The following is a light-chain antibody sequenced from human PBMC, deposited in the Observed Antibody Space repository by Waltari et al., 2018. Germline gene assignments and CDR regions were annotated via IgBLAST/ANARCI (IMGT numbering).Light chain of an antibody. CDR1: KLGDKY. CDR3: QTWDSNTVV. Sequence: SYDLTQPPSVSASPGQPASIACFGEKLGDKYVSWSQQKPGQSPVLVIYQDTKRPSVIPERFSASNSGNTATLTVSETQAVDAASYYCQTWDSNTVVFGGGTTLTVL. CDR2: QDT. V-gene: IGLV3-1*01. J-gene: IGLJ2*01.